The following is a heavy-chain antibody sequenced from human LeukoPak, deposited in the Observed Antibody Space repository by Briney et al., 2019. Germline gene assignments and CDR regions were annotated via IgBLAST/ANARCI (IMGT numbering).Heavy chain of an antibody. CDR3: AREVAYCGGACYRSYDY. Sequence: GGSLRLSCAASGFIFSSYAMHWVRQAPGKGLEYVSAISSNGGSTYYANSVKGRFTSSRDNSKNTLYLQMGSLRAEDMAVYYCAREVAYCGGACYRSYDYWGQGTLVTVSS. CDR2: ISSNGGST. J-gene: IGHJ4*02. CDR1: GFIFSSYA. V-gene: IGHV3-64*01. D-gene: IGHD2-21*02.